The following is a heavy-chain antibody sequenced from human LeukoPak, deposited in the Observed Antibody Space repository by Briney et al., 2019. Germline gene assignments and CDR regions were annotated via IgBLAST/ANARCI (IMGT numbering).Heavy chain of an antibody. D-gene: IGHD3-22*01. Sequence: PSETLSLTCTVSGGPISSYYWSWIRQPPGKGLEWIGYIYYSGSTNYNPSLKSRVTISVDTSKNQFSLKLSSVTAADTAVYYCARGDDSRIYMDVWGKGTTVTVSS. J-gene: IGHJ6*03. CDR2: IYYSGST. CDR3: ARGDDSRIYMDV. CDR1: GGPISSYY. V-gene: IGHV4-59*01.